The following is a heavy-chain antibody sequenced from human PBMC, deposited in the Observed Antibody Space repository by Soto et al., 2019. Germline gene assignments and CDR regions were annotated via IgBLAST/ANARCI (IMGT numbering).Heavy chain of an antibody. V-gene: IGHV4-34*01. D-gene: IGHD1-26*01. CDR3: ARMQYSGFDL. CDR1: GGSISKYY. J-gene: IGHJ5*02. CDR2: VS. Sequence: QVQLQQWGAGLLKPSETLSLTCAVNGGSISKYYWSWIRQPPGKGLEWIGEVSNYNPSLKSRVTISVDTSKNELSLELKSVTAADTAVYYCARMQYSGFDLWGQGTLVTVSS.